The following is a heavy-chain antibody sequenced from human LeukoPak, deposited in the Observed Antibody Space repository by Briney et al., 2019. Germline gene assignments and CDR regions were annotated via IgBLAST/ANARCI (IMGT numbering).Heavy chain of an antibody. V-gene: IGHV1-18*01. J-gene: IGHJ6*02. CDR1: GYTFTSYG. CDR3: ATTDRYYYYGMDV. Sequence: ASVKVSCKASGYTFTSYGIIWVRQAPGQGLEWMGWISAYNGNTNYAQKLQGRVTMTTDTSTSTAYMELRSLRSDDTAVYYCATTDRYYYYGMDVWGQGTTVTVSS. CDR2: ISAYNGNT. D-gene: IGHD1-1*01.